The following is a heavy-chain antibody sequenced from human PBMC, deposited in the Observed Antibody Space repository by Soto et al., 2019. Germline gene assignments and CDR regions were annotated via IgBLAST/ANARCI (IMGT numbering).Heavy chain of an antibody. Sequence: GASVNVSCKASGYTFTSYDINWVRQATGQGLEWMGWMNPNSGNTGYAQKFQGRVTMTRNTSISTAYMELSSLRSEDTAVYYCARGGRGDYIWGSFPGYYYYYMDVWGKGTTVTVSS. J-gene: IGHJ6*03. CDR1: GYTFTSYD. CDR2: MNPNSGNT. V-gene: IGHV1-8*01. D-gene: IGHD3-16*01. CDR3: ARGGRGDYIWGSFPGYYYYYMDV.